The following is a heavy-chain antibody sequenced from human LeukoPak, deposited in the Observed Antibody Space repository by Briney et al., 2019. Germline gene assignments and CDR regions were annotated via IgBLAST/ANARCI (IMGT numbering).Heavy chain of an antibody. CDR3: ARAVAPGAAMSYYYYYGMTS. J-gene: IGHJ6*02. D-gene: IGHD2-2*01. CDR1: GGSFSGYY. V-gene: IGHV4-34*01. CDR2: INHSGST. Sequence: SETLSLTCAVYGGSFSGYYWSWIRQPPGKGLEWIGEINHSGSTNYNPSLKSRVTISVDTSKNQFSLKLSSVTAADTAVYYCARAVAPGAAMSYYYYYGMTSGAKGPRSPSP.